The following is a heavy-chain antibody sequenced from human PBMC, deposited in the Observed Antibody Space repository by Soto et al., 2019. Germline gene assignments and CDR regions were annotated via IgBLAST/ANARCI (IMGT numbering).Heavy chain of an antibody. CDR3: ASCMVRGVIDY. Sequence: EVQLLESGGGLVQPGGSLRLSCAASGFTFSSYAMSWVRQAPGKGLEWVSPISGSGGSTYYADSVKGLFTNSRDNSKNTLYLKMNSLRAEDTAVYYCASCMVRGVIDYWGQGTLVTVSS. V-gene: IGHV3-23*01. J-gene: IGHJ4*02. CDR2: ISGSGGST. D-gene: IGHD3-10*01. CDR1: GFTFSSYA.